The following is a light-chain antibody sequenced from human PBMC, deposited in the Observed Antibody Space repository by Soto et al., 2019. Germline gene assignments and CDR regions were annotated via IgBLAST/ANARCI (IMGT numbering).Light chain of an antibody. CDR3: QEYNSWPWT. V-gene: IGKV3-15*01. Sequence: ETVMTQSPATLSVSPGERATLSCRASQSVNSNLAWYQQKLGQAPRVLIYGASTRATGIPGRFSGSGSGTEFILTISSLQSEDFAVYYWQEYNSWPWTFGQGTKVEIK. J-gene: IGKJ1*01. CDR1: QSVNSN. CDR2: GAS.